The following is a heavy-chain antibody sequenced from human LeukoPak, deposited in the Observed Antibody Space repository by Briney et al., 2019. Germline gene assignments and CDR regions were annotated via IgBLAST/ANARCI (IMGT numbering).Heavy chain of an antibody. CDR1: GFTFSSYS. V-gene: IGHV3-48*04. CDR3: AREVVVAATLTTYYYYYGMDV. D-gene: IGHD2-15*01. CDR2: ISSSSTI. J-gene: IGHJ6*02. Sequence: GGSLRLSCAASGFTFSSYSMNWVRQAPGKGLEWVSYISSSSTIYYADSVKGRFTISRDNAKNTLYLQMNSLRAEDTAVYYCAREVVVAATLTTYYYYYGMDVWGQGTTVTVSS.